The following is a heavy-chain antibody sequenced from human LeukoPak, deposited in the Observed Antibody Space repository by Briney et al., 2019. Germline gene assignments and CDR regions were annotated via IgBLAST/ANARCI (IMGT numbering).Heavy chain of an antibody. J-gene: IGHJ4*02. D-gene: IGHD5-18*01. CDR2: ISGSGGGT. CDR1: GFTFSSYA. V-gene: IGHV3-23*01. CDR3: ASRGDTAMVTDY. Sequence: PGGSLRLSCAASGFTFSSYAMSWVRQAPGKGLEWVSAISGSGGGTYYADSVKGRFTISRDNSKNTLYLQMNSLRAEDTAVYYCASRGDTAMVTDYWGQGTLVTVSS.